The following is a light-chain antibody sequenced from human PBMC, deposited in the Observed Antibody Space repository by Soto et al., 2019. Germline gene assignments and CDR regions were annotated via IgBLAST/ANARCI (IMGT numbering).Light chain of an antibody. V-gene: IGLV1-47*01. J-gene: IGLJ3*02. CDR3: AAWDGSLSGRV. CDR2: RNN. CDR1: SSNIGSHY. Sequence: QSVLTQPPSASGTPGQRVTISCSGSSSNIGSHYVSWYQHFPGTAPKLLIHRNNQRPSGVPDRFSGSKSGTSAPLAISGLRSEDEADYYCAAWDGSLSGRVFGGGTKLTVL.